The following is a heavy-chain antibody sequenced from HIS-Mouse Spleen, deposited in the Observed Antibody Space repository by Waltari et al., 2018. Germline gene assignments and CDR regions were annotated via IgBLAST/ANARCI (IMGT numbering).Heavy chain of an antibody. J-gene: IGHJ2*01. CDR1: GGSISSSSYY. CDR3: AREIPYSSSWYDWYFDL. V-gene: IGHV4-39*07. Sequence: QLQLQESGPGLVKPSETLSLTCTVSGGSISSSSYYWGWIRQPPGKGLEWIGSIYYSGSTYYNPSVKSRVTISVATSKNQFSLKLSSVTAADTAVYYCAREIPYSSSWYDWYFDLWGRGTLVTVSS. CDR2: IYYSGST. D-gene: IGHD6-13*01.